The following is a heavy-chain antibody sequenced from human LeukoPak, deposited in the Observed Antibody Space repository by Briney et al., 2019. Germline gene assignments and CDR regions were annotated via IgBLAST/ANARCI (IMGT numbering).Heavy chain of an antibody. CDR3: ARDTLSYSSGWYVKDWFDP. CDR2: MNPNSGNT. Sequence: ASVKVSCKASGYTFTSYDINWVRQATGQGLEWMGWMNPNSGNTGYAQKFQGRVTMTRNTSISTACMELSSLRSEDTAVYYCARDTLSYSSGWYVKDWFDPWGQGTLVTVSS. D-gene: IGHD6-19*01. CDR1: GYTFTSYD. V-gene: IGHV1-8*01. J-gene: IGHJ5*02.